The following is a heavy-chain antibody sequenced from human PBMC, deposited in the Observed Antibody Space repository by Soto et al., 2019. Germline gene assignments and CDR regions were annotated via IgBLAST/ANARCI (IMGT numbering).Heavy chain of an antibody. Sequence: PSETLSLTCTVSGGSISSGGYYWSWIRQHPGKGLEWGGYIYYSGSTYYNPSLKSRVTISVDTSKNQFSLKLSSVTAADTAVYYCARTSIAAAGWQSYFAYWGQGTLVTVSP. CDR1: GGSISSGGYY. J-gene: IGHJ4*02. V-gene: IGHV4-31*03. D-gene: IGHD6-13*01. CDR2: IYYSGST. CDR3: ARTSIAAAGWQSYFAY.